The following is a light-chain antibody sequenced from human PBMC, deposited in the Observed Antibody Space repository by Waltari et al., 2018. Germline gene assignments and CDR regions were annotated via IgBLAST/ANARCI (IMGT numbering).Light chain of an antibody. V-gene: IGLV2-8*01. Sequence: QSALTQPPSASGAPGLSVTISCTGTSSDVGGYNYVSWYQQHPGKAPKLMIYEVTKRSSGVPDRFSGSSSGNTASLTVSGLQAEDEADYYCSSYSSSNNLVFGGGTKLAVL. CDR2: EVT. CDR3: SSYSSSNNLV. J-gene: IGLJ3*02. CDR1: SSDVGGYNY.